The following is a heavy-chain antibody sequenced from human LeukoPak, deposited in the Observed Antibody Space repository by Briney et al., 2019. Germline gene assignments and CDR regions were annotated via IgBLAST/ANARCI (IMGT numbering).Heavy chain of an antibody. CDR2: IKQDGSEK. V-gene: IGHV3-7*01. CDR3: AREAGTGEY. Sequence: PGGSLRLSCAASGFTFSNYWMSWVRQAPGKGLEWVANIKQDGSEKYYVDSVKGRFTISRDNAKNSLYLQMNSLRAEDTALYYCAREAGTGEYWGQGTLVTVSP. J-gene: IGHJ4*02. D-gene: IGHD6-19*01. CDR1: GFTFSNYW.